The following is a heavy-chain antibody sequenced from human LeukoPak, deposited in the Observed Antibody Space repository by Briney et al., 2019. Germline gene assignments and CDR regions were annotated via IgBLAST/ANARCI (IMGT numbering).Heavy chain of an antibody. CDR2: IYYSGRT. Sequence: SETLSLTCTVSGGSISDYYWNWMRQPPGKGLEWIGYIYYSGRTNYNPSLKSRVSISVDTSKNQFSLKLSSVTAADTAVYYCARDLLNEGNHLDYWGQGTLVTVSS. D-gene: IGHD4-23*01. V-gene: IGHV4-59*12. J-gene: IGHJ4*02. CDR1: GGSISDYY. CDR3: ARDLLNEGNHLDY.